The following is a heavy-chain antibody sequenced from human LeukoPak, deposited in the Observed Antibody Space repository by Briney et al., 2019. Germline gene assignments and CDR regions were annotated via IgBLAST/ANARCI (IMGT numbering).Heavy chain of an antibody. CDR1: GGSLSGYP. D-gene: IGHD2-2*01. Sequence: SETLSLTCAVYGGSLSGYPWSWIRQPPGKGLEWIGEINHSGSTNYNPSLKSRVTISADTSKNQFSLKLSAVTAADTAFYYCARVPGRPADVFDHWGQGTLVTVSS. CDR3: ARVPGRPADVFDH. J-gene: IGHJ4*02. V-gene: IGHV4-34*01. CDR2: INHSGST.